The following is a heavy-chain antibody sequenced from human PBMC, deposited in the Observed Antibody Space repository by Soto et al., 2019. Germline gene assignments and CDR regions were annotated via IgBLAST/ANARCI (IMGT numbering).Heavy chain of an antibody. J-gene: IGHJ4*02. CDR3: ARSGSMGDYGDFDY. V-gene: IGHV4-4*02. CDR2: IYHSGST. Sequence: SETLSLTCAVSGGSISSSNWWSWVRQPPGKGLEWIGEIYHSGSTNYNPSLKSRVTISVDKSKNQFSLKLSSVTAADTAVYYCARSGSMGDYGDFDYWGQGTLVTVSS. D-gene: IGHD4-17*01. CDR1: GGSISSSNW.